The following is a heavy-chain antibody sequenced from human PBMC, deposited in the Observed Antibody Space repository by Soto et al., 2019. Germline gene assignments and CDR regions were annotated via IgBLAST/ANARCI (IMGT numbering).Heavy chain of an antibody. CDR3: ARVLVGATTGYYYYGMDV. CDR2: IYYSGST. V-gene: IGHV4-59*01. J-gene: IGHJ6*02. CDR1: GGSISSYY. Sequence: SETLSLTCTVSGGSISSYYWSWIRQPPGKGLEWIGYIYYSGSTNYNPSLKSRVTISVDMSKNQFSLKLSSVTAADTAVYYCARVLVGATTGYYYYGMDVWGQGTTVTVSS. D-gene: IGHD1-26*01.